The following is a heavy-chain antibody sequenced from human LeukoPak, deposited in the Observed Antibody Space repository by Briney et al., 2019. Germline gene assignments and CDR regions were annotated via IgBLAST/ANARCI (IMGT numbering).Heavy chain of an antibody. CDR1: GGSISTYY. CDR3: ARVGDGCFDT. J-gene: IGHJ4*02. Sequence: SETLSLTCTVSGGSISTYYWSWIRQPPGKGLEWIGYVYYSGSTNYNPSLKSRVTISVDASKNQFSLKLSSVTAADTAVYYCARVGDGCFDTWGQGTLVTVSS. V-gene: IGHV4-59*01. CDR2: VYYSGST. D-gene: IGHD3-10*01.